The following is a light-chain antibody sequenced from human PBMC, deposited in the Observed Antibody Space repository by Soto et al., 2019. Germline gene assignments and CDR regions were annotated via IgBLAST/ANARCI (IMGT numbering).Light chain of an antibody. CDR1: QSVSSNY. V-gene: IGKV3D-20*01. CDR2: DAS. CDR3: QQYGSSPWT. Sequence: EIVLTQSTATLSLSPGERAALSCGASQSVSSNYLAWYQQKPGLAPRLLIYDASRRATGIPDRFSGSGSGADFILSISRLEPEDFAVYYCQQYGSSPWTFGQGTKVDIK. J-gene: IGKJ1*01.